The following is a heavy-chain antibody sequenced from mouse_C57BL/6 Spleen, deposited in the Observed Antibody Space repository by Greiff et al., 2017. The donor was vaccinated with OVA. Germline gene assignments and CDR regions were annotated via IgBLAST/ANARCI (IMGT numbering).Heavy chain of an antibody. CDR2: IDPSDSYT. J-gene: IGHJ3*01. CDR1: GYTFTSYW. D-gene: IGHD2-1*01. CDR3: ARAYGNSFAY. Sequence: QVQLQQPGAELVMPGASVKLSCKASGYTFTSYWMHWVKQRPGQGLEWIGEIDPSDSYTNYNQKFKGKSTLTVDKSSSTAYMQLSSLTSEDSAVYYCARAYGNSFAYWGQGTLVTVSA. V-gene: IGHV1-69*01.